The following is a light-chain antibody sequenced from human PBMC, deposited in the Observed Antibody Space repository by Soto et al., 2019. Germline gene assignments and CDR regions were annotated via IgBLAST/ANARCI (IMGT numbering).Light chain of an antibody. V-gene: IGLV2-14*01. CDR1: SSDVGGHNY. CDR3: SSYRSTSYV. CDR2: EVT. J-gene: IGLJ1*01. Sequence: QSVLTQPASVSGSPGQSITISCAGSSSDVGGHNYVSWYQQHPGKAPKLLIYEVTNRPSGVSNRFSGSKSGNTASRTISGLQAEDEADYYCSSYRSTSYVFGTGTKVTVL.